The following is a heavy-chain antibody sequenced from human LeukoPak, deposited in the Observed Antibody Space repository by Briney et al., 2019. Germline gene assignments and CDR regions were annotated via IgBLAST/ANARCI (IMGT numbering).Heavy chain of an antibody. CDR2: FKAHSGGR. D-gene: IGHD6-13*01. V-gene: IGHV1-2*02. Sequence: GPSVKLSRKASGYTFTGYYIHRGRQAPGQGLGWMGGFKAHSGGRKYAQQFLGGVTMTRDTSLSKEYMELSGLRSDDPAVYYFASLVNIAAAGDDAFDSW. J-gene: IGHJ3*02. CDR1: GYTFTGYY. CDR3: ASLVNIAAAGDDAFDS.